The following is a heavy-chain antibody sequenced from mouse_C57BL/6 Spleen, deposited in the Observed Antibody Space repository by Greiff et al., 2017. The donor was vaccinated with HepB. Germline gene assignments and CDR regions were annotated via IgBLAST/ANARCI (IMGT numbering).Heavy chain of an antibody. J-gene: IGHJ1*03. D-gene: IGHD1-1*01. CDR3: ARDLRYYGRGYFDV. Sequence: DVHLVESEGGLVQPGSSMKLSCTASGFTFSDYYMAWVRQVPEKGLEWVANINYDGSSTYYLDSLKSRFIISRDNAKNILYLQMSSLKSEDTATYYCARDLRYYGRGYFDVWGTGTTVTVSS. V-gene: IGHV5-16*01. CDR2: INYDGSST. CDR1: GFTFSDYY.